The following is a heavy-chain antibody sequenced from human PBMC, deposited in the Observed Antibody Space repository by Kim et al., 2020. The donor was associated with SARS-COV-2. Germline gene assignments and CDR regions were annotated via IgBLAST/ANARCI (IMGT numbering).Heavy chain of an antibody. V-gene: IGHV3-23*01. CDR3: AKDSRTAVAGTTYY. Sequence: ADSVRGRFTASREKSKNTLYLQMNSLRDEDTAVYYCAKDSRTAVAGTTYYWGQGTLVTVSS. J-gene: IGHJ4*02. D-gene: IGHD6-19*01.